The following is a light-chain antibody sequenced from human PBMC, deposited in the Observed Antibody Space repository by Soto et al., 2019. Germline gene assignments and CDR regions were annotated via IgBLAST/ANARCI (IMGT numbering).Light chain of an antibody. CDR3: SSYVSRNTYV. V-gene: IGLV2-14*01. Sequence: QSVLTQPASVSGCPGQSITISCTGTSSDVGGYNYVSWYQQHPGKAPKVMIYEVSNRPSGVSNRFSGSKSGNTASLTISGLQAEDEAAYYCSSYVSRNTYVYGAGTKVTVL. CDR1: SSDVGGYNY. J-gene: IGLJ1*01. CDR2: EVS.